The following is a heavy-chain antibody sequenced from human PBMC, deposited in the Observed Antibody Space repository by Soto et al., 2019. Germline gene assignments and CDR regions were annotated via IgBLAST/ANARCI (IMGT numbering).Heavy chain of an antibody. CDR3: TTITGTTFPTYYFDY. D-gene: IGHD1-7*01. J-gene: IGHJ4*02. CDR2: IKSKTDGGTT. Sequence: PGGSLRLSCAASGFTFSNAWMSWVRQAPGKGLEWVGRIKSKTDGGTTDYAAPVKGRFTISRDDSKNTLYLQMNSLKTEDTAVYYCTTITGTTFPTYYFDYWGQGTLVTVSS. V-gene: IGHV3-15*01. CDR1: GFTFSNAW.